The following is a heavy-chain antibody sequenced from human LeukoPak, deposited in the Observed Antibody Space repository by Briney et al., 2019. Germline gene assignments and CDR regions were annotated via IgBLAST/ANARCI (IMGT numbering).Heavy chain of an antibody. V-gene: IGHV4-39*01. Sequence: SETLSLTCTVSGGSISSSTYYWGWIRQPPGKGLEWIGNIFYTGSTYYHPSLKSRVTISVDTSKNQFSLKLSSVTASDTAVYYCARRFAPSRNDAFDIWGQGTMVTVSS. CDR2: IFYTGST. D-gene: IGHD3-10*01. CDR1: GGSISSSTYY. J-gene: IGHJ3*02. CDR3: ARRFAPSRNDAFDI.